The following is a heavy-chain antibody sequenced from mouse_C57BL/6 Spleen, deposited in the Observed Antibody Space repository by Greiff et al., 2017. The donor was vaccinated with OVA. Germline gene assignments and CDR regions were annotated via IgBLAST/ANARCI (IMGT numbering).Heavy chain of an antibody. J-gene: IGHJ1*03. CDR2: IRNKANGYTT. CDR1: GFTFTDYY. CDR3: ARYKGVTTWYFDV. V-gene: IGHV7-3*01. Sequence: EVQVVESGGGLVQPGGSLSLSCAASGFTFTDYYMSWVRQPPGKALEWLGFIRNKANGYTTEYSASVKGRFTISRDNSQSILYLQLNALRAEDSATYYCARYKGVTTWYFDVWGTGTTVTVSS. D-gene: IGHD2-2*01.